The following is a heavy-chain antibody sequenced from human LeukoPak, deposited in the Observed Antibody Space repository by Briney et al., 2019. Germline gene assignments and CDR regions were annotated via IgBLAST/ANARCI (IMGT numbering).Heavy chain of an antibody. CDR1: GGSISSYY. Sequence: SETLSLTCTVSGGSISSYYWSWIRQPPGKGLEWIGYIYYSGSTNYNPSLKSRVTISVDTSKNQFSLKLSSVTAADTAVYYCARGTFDSSGYYLFDYWGQGTLVTVSS. J-gene: IGHJ4*02. D-gene: IGHD3-22*01. CDR2: IYYSGST. V-gene: IGHV4-59*12. CDR3: ARGTFDSSGYYLFDY.